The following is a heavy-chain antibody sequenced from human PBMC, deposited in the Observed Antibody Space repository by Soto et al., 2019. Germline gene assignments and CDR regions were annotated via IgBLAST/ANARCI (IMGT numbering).Heavy chain of an antibody. CDR1: GFTFSSYA. CDR2: ISGSGGST. Sequence: PGGSLRLSCAASGFTFSSYAMSWVRQAPGKGLEWVSAISGSGGSTYYADSVKGRFTISRDNSKNTLYLQMNSLRAEDTAVYYCAKSSPSLVPDYSYSGMDVWGQGTTVTVSS. D-gene: IGHD2-2*01. V-gene: IGHV3-23*01. J-gene: IGHJ6*02. CDR3: AKSSPSLVPDYSYSGMDV.